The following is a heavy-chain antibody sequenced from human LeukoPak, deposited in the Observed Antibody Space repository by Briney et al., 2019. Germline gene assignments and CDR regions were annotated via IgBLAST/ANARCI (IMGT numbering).Heavy chain of an antibody. CDR2: IYYSGNT. D-gene: IGHD6-13*01. CDR3: ARAKITAADIDRPFDP. V-gene: IGHV4-39*07. CDR1: GGSISSSSYY. J-gene: IGHJ5*02. Sequence: SETLSLTCTVSGGSISSSSYYWGWIRQPPGKGLEWIGSIYYSGNTYYNASLKSRVTISVDTSKNQFSLKLSSVTAADTALYYCARAKITAADIDRPFDPWGQGTLVTVSS.